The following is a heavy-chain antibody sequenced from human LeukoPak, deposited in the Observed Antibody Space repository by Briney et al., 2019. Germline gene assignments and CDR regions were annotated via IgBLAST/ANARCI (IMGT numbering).Heavy chain of an antibody. CDR1: GDSINSGGYY. D-gene: IGHD3-10*01. Sequence: SQTLSLTCSVSGDSINSGGYYWNWIRQFPGKGLEWIGYIQYSGSTHYNTSLKSRVTISVDTSKTQFSLKMTSLTAADTAVYYCGRLAMVGGLDIWGQGTMVIVSS. CDR2: IQYSGST. V-gene: IGHV4-31*03. CDR3: GRLAMVGGLDI. J-gene: IGHJ3*02.